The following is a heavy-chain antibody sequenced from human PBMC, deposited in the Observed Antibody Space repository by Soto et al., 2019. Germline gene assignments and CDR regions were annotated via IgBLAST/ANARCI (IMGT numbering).Heavy chain of an antibody. CDR1: GFTFSSYA. CDR2: ISGSGGST. Sequence: GGSLRLSCAASGFTFSSYAMSWVRQAPGKGLEWVSAISGSGGSTYYADSVKGRFTISRDNSKNTLYLQMNSLRAEDTAVYYCAKEGSGFGELLKDNWFDPWGQGTLVTVSS. D-gene: IGHD3-10*01. J-gene: IGHJ5*02. V-gene: IGHV3-23*01. CDR3: AKEGSGFGELLKDNWFDP.